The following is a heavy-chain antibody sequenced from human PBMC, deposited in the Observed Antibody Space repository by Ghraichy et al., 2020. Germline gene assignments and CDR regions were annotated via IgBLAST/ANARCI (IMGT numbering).Heavy chain of an antibody. CDR1: GFTFSSYY. Sequence: GESLNISCAASGFTFSSYYMYWVRQAPGKGLVWVSRINSVGSSTAYADSVKGRFTISRDNAKNTLHLQMNSLRAEDTAVYYCVPYNWNNEYGMGVWGHGTTVTVSS. CDR3: VPYNWNNEYGMGV. D-gene: IGHD1/OR15-1a*01. CDR2: INSVGSST. J-gene: IGHJ6*02. V-gene: IGHV3-74*03.